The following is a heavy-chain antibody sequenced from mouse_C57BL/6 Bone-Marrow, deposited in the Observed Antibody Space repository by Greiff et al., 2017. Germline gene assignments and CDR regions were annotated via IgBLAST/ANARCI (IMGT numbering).Heavy chain of an antibody. Sequence: VQLQQSGAELVRPGASVKLSCTASGFNIKDDYIHWVKQRPEQGLEWIGWIDPEIGDTEYASKFQGKATITSDTSSNTAYLQLSSLTSEDTAVYYCSSFDGNDLDFWGQGTPLTVAS. V-gene: IGHV14-4*01. CDR1: GFNIKDDY. CDR3: SSFDGNDLDF. J-gene: IGHJ2*01. D-gene: IGHD2-1*01. CDR2: IDPEIGDT.